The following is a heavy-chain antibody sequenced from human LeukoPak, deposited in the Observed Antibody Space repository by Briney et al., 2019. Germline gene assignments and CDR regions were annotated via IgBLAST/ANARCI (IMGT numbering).Heavy chain of an antibody. V-gene: IGHV3-48*03. CDR2: IISSGSTI. Sequence: GGYLILSCSASGFNFSSYEMNWVRQAPGKGLEWVSYIISSGSTIYYADSVKGRFTISRDNAKNSLYLQMNSLRAEDTAVYYCARKITMIRGIAYYYYYGMDVWGQGTTVTVSS. D-gene: IGHD3-10*01. J-gene: IGHJ6*02. CDR3: ARKITMIRGIAYYYYYGMDV. CDR1: GFNFSSYE.